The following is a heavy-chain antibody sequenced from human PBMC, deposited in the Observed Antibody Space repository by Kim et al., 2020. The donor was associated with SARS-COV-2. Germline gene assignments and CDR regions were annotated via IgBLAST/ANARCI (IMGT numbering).Heavy chain of an antibody. CDR1: GFTFDDYG. J-gene: IGHJ5*02. Sequence: GGSLRLSCAASGFTFDDYGMSWVRQAPGKGLEWVSGINWNGGSTGYADSVKGRFTISRDNAKNSLYLQMNSLRAEDTALYHCARDRSALGYYYDSSGYYYVPWFDPWGQGTLVTVSS. D-gene: IGHD3-22*01. CDR2: INWNGGST. CDR3: ARDRSALGYYYDSSGYYYVPWFDP. V-gene: IGHV3-20*01.